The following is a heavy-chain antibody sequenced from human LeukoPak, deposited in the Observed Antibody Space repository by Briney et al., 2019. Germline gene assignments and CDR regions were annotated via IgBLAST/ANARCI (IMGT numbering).Heavy chain of an antibody. CDR3: VKLSSGSGSKFGFDA. V-gene: IGHV3-7*03. J-gene: IGHJ4*02. CDR2: IKTDGSEK. D-gene: IGHD6-19*01. CDR1: GFTFSSYW. Sequence: GGSLRLSCEASGFTFSSYWMSWVRQAPGKGLEWVANIKTDGSEKYYVDSVKGRFTISRDNSKNILYLQMNSLTAEDTAVYYCVKLSSGSGSKFGFDAWGQGTLVTVSS.